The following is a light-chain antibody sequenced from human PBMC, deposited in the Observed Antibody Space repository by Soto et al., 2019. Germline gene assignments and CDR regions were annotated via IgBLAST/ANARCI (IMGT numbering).Light chain of an antibody. CDR3: QQSFSSPFP. CDR2: AAS. Sequence: DIQMTQSPSSLSASVGDRVSITCRASQSIRSHLNWYQHKPGKAPTVLIYAASSLLGEVPSRFSGSGSGTDFTLNINSLQPEDFAPYYCQQSFSSPFPFGPGTKVDVK. V-gene: IGKV1-39*01. CDR1: QSIRSH. J-gene: IGKJ3*01.